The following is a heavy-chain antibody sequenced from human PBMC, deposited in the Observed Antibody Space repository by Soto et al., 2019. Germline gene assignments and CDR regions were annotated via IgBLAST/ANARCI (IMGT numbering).Heavy chain of an antibody. D-gene: IGHD4-4*01. V-gene: IGHV3-23*01. CDR3: ATGHYSNYPLDAFDI. Sequence: VGSLRLSCAASGFTFSSYAMSWVRQAPGKGPEWVSAISGSGGSTYYADSVKGRVTMTEDTSTDTAYMELSSLRSEDTAVYYCATGHYSNYPLDAFDIWGQGTMVTVSS. CDR1: GFTFSSYA. J-gene: IGHJ3*02. CDR2: ISGSGGST.